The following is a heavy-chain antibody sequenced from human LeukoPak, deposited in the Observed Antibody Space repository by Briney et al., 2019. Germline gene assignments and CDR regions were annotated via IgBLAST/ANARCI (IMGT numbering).Heavy chain of an antibody. J-gene: IGHJ6*03. CDR1: GFTFSSYW. CDR2: IKQDGSEK. CDR3: ARDLGCSSTSCYMGYYYYYYMDV. V-gene: IGHV3-7*01. Sequence: GGSLRLSCAASGFTFSSYWMSWVRQAPGKGLEWVAYIKQDGSEKYYVDSVKGRFTISRDNAKNSLYLQMNSLRAEDTAVYYCARDLGCSSTSCYMGYYYYYYMDVWGKGTTVTVSS. D-gene: IGHD2-2*02.